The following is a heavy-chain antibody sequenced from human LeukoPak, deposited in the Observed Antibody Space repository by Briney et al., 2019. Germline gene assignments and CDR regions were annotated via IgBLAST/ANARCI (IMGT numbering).Heavy chain of an antibody. D-gene: IGHD4-17*01. CDR3: AKISTGDYGGYFDY. V-gene: IGHV3-23*01. CDR1: GFSFSAYP. Sequence: GGSLRLSCAASGFSFSAYPMGWVRQAPGKGLQWLSGISASGDVTFHADRVKGRFAISRDNSKNTLYLQMTGLRAEDTAVYYCAKISTGDYGGYFDYWGQGTLVTVSS. CDR2: ISASGDVT. J-gene: IGHJ4*02.